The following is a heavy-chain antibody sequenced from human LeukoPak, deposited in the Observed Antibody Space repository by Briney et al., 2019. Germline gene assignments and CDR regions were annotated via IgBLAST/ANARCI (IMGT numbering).Heavy chain of an antibody. CDR2: IYYSGTT. J-gene: IGHJ4*02. CDR1: GDSINSYY. Sequence: SETLSLTCSVSGDSINSYYWSWIRQPPGKGLEWIGYIYYSGTTNYNPSLKSRVTISVDMSKSQFSLTLSSVTAADTALYYCARHGPLYDIWSAQFYFDYWGQGTLVAVSS. D-gene: IGHD3-3*01. V-gene: IGHV4-59*08. CDR3: ARHGPLYDIWSAQFYFDY.